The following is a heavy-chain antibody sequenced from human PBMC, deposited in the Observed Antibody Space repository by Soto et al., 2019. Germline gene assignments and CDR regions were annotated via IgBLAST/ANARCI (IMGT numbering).Heavy chain of an antibody. Sequence: EVQLVQSGAEVKKPGESLRSSCKGSGYTFSSYWIAWVRQMPGKGLEWMGIIYPGDSETRITPSFQGQVTISADKSINTAYLQWSSLRASDTAIYYCARVRGCSGGTCYPFDYWGQGTLVTVSS. CDR3: ARVRGCSGGTCYPFDY. CDR2: IYPGDSET. J-gene: IGHJ4*02. D-gene: IGHD2-15*01. CDR1: GYTFSSYW. V-gene: IGHV5-51*03.